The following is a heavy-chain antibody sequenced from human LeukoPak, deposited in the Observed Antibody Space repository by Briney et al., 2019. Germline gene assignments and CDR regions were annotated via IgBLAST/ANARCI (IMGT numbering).Heavy chain of an antibody. CDR3: ATAPVTGLFDY. V-gene: IGHV1-69-2*01. J-gene: IGHJ4*02. Sequence: ASVKVSCKVSGYTFTDYYMHWVQQAPGKGLEWMGLVDPEDGETIYAEKFQGRVTIAADTSTDTAYMELSSLRSEDTAVYYCATAPVTGLFDYWGQGTLVTVSS. CDR1: GYTFTDYY. D-gene: IGHD3-9*01. CDR2: VDPEDGET.